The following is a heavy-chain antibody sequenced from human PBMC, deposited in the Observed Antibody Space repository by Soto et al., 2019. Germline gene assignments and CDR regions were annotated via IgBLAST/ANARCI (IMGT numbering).Heavy chain of an antibody. CDR1: GYTFTSYG. Sequence: GASVKVSCKASGYTFTSYGISWVRQAPGQGLEWMGWISAYNGNTNYAKKLQGRVTMTTDTSTSTAYMELRSLRSDDTAVYYCARDRRYDFWSGYSGNNWFDPWGQGTLVTVSS. D-gene: IGHD3-3*01. J-gene: IGHJ5*02. CDR3: ARDRRYDFWSGYSGNNWFDP. CDR2: ISAYNGNT. V-gene: IGHV1-18*01.